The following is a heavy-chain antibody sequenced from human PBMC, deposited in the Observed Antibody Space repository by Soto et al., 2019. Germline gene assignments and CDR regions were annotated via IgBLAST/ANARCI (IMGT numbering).Heavy chain of an antibody. V-gene: IGHV1-2*02. CDR3: ARLEAGVKLDY. CDR2: INPYSGGT. CDR1: GYIFTDHY. Sequence: ASVKVSCKASGYIFTDHYIHWLLQAPGQSLEWMGWINPYSGGTHFARKFQGRVTITTDTSASTAYMELTSLGSEDTAVYYCARLEAGVKLDYWGQGTPVTVSS. J-gene: IGHJ4*02.